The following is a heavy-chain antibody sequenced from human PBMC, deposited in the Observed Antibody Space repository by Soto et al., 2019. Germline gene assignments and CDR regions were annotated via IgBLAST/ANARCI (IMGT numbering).Heavy chain of an antibody. Sequence: QVQLQESGPGLVKPSDTLSLTCAVSGYSISSSNWWGWIRQPPGKGLEWIGYISYSGSTYYNPSLKSRVTRSVDTSNNQFSLKLNSVTVVDTAVYYCARKPPGTGEFDYWGQGTLVTVSS. D-gene: IGHD3-16*01. CDR1: GYSISSSNW. J-gene: IGHJ4*02. V-gene: IGHV4-28*01. CDR2: ISYSGST. CDR3: ARKPPGTGEFDY.